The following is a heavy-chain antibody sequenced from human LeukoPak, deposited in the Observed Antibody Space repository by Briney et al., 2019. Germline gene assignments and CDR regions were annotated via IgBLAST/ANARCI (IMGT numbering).Heavy chain of an antibody. CDR3: ARGAHSSSWFNWFDP. D-gene: IGHD6-13*01. Sequence: SETLSLTCTVSGGSISSYYWSWIRQPPGKGLEWIGYIYTSGSTNYNPSLKSRVTISVDTSKNQFSLKLSSVTAADTAVYYCARGAHSSSWFNWFDPWGQGTLVTVSS. J-gene: IGHJ5*02. V-gene: IGHV4-4*09. CDR1: GGSISSYY. CDR2: IYTSGST.